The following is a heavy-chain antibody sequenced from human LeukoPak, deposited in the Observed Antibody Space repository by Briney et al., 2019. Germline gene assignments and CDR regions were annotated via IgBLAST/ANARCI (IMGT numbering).Heavy chain of an antibody. V-gene: IGHV4-34*01. CDR2: INHSGST. D-gene: IGHD6-13*01. CDR3: AREYSSSWSWMNWFDP. CDR1: GGSFSGYY. J-gene: IGHJ5*02. Sequence: RASETLSLTCAVYGGSFSGYYWSWIRQPPGKGLEWIGEINHSGSTNYNPSLKSRVTISVDTSKNQFSLKLSSVTAADTAVYYCAREYSSSWSWMNWFDPWGQGTLVTVSS.